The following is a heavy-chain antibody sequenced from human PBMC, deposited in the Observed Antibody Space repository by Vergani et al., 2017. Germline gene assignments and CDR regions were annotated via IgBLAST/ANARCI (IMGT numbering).Heavy chain of an antibody. J-gene: IGHJ6*02. V-gene: IGHV3-15*07. CDR2: IKSTFDRGTT. CDR1: GFSFRNAW. D-gene: IGHD2-15*01. Sequence: EVQLVESGGGIVKPGGSLRLSCVASGFSFRNAWMNWVRRTPGKGLEWVGRIKSTFDRGTTDYAAAMKGRFTISRNDSKNTLFLQMNGWKTEDIGVSYCTTYPRYCGGGSCYWLRDHHYYGMDVWGQGATVTVSS. CDR3: TTYPRYCGGGSCYWLRDHHYYGMDV.